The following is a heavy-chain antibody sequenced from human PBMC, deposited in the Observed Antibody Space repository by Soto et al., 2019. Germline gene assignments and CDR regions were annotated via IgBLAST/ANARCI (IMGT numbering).Heavy chain of an antibody. V-gene: IGHV4-34*01. CDR3: ARLSLGYCSSTSCHNDYYYYYMDV. D-gene: IGHD2-2*01. J-gene: IGHJ6*03. Sequence: PSETLSLTCAVYGGSFSGYYWSWIRQPPGKGLEWIGEINHSGSTNYNPSLKSRVTISVDTSKNQFSLKLSSVTAADTAVYYCARLSLGYCSSTSCHNDYYYYYMDVWGKGTTVTVSS. CDR1: GGSFSGYY. CDR2: INHSGST.